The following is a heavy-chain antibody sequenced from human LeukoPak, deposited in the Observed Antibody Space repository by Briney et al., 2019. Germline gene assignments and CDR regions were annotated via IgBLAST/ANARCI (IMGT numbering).Heavy chain of an antibody. CDR3: ARDGEQWLVKGDYFDY. D-gene: IGHD6-19*01. CDR2: ISYDASNK. Sequence: GGSLRLSCAASGFTFSSYAMHWVRQAPGKGLEWVAVISYDASNKYYADSVKGRLTIPRDNSKKTLYLQMNSLRAEDTAVYYCARDGEQWLVKGDYFDYWGQGTLVTVSS. V-gene: IGHV3-30*04. J-gene: IGHJ4*02. CDR1: GFTFSSYA.